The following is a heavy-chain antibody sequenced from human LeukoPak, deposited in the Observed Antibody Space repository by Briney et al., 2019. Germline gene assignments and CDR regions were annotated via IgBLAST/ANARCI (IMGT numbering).Heavy chain of an antibody. V-gene: IGHV3-30*04. CDR3: AGEAITMIVVVITTPSFDY. CDR2: ISYDGSNK. J-gene: IGHJ4*02. Sequence: PGGSLRLSCAASGFTFSSYAMHWVRQAPGKGLEWVAVISYDGSNKYYADSVKGRFTISRDNSKNTLYLQMNSLRAEDTAVYYCAGEAITMIVVVITTPSFDYWGQGTLVTVSS. D-gene: IGHD3-22*01. CDR1: GFTFSSYA.